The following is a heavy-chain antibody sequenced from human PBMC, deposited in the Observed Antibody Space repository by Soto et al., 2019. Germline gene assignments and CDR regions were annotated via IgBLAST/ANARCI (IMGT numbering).Heavy chain of an antibody. CDR3: ARDPGGSRTRLEY. J-gene: IGHJ4*02. D-gene: IGHD6-13*01. CDR1: GYTFKNYG. CDR2: ISFYNGNT. Sequence: ASVKVSCKASGYTFKNYGLSWVRQAPGQGLEWMGWISFYNGNTHHAEKVQGRVTMTTDTPTNTSTNTAYLEVRSLTSDDTAVYYCARDPGGSRTRLEYWGQGTLVTVSS. V-gene: IGHV1-18*01.